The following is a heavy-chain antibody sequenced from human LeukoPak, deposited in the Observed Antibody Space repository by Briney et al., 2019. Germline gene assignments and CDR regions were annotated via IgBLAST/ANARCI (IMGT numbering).Heavy chain of an antibody. J-gene: IGHJ4*02. CDR3: ARGNVWGSYRYAHFDY. Sequence: SETLSLTCAVYGGSFSGYNWTWLRQPPGKGLEWIGEINHSGSTNYNPSLKSRVTISVDTSKNQFSLKLSSVTAADTAVYYCARGNVWGSYRYAHFDYWGQGTLVTVSS. D-gene: IGHD3-16*02. V-gene: IGHV4-34*01. CDR1: GGSFSGYN. CDR2: INHSGST.